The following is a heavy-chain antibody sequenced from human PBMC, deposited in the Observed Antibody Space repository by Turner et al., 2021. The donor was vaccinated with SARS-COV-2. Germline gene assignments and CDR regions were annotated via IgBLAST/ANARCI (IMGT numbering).Heavy chain of an antibody. CDR2: ISYDGSNK. CDR3: AKDDNYDFWTGYYMY. CDR1: GFTFLSYG. Sequence: QVQLVESGGGVVQLGRSLRLSLPASGFTFLSYGMHWVRQAPGKGLEWVAVISYDGSNKYYADSVKGRFTISRDNSKNTLYLQMNSLRAEDTAVYYCAKDDNYDFWTGYYMYWGQGTLVTVSS. D-gene: IGHD3-3*01. J-gene: IGHJ4*02. V-gene: IGHV3-30*18.